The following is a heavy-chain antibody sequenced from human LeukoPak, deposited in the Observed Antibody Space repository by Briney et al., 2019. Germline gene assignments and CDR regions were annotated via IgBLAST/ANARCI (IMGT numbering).Heavy chain of an antibody. J-gene: IGHJ5*02. CDR1: GFTVNSNY. D-gene: IGHD6-13*01. CDR2: IRSGGST. V-gene: IGHV3-66*02. Sequence: GGSLRLSCAASGFTVNSNYMTWVRQAPGKGLEWVSVIRSGGSTFYADFVKGRFTISRDNSKNTLYLQMNSLRTDDTAVYYCASSSWSRSNWFDPWGQGTLVTVSS. CDR3: ASSSWSRSNWFDP.